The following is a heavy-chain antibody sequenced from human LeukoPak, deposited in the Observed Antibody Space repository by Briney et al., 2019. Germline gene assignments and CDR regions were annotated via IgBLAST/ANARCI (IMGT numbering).Heavy chain of an antibody. D-gene: IGHD3-10*01. CDR1: GFTFSDYY. Sequence: GGSLRLSCAASGFTFSDYYMSWIRQAPGKGLEWVSYISSSGSTIYYADSVKGRFTISRDNAKNSLYLQMNSLRAEDTAVYYCARDRTVYHGSGSYSLTYYYGMDVWGQGTTVTVSS. CDR2: ISSSGSTI. V-gene: IGHV3-11*01. J-gene: IGHJ6*02. CDR3: ARDRTVYHGSGSYSLTYYYGMDV.